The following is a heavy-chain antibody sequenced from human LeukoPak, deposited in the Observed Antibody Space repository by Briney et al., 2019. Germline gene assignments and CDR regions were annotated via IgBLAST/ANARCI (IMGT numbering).Heavy chain of an antibody. CDR2: IYTSGIT. J-gene: IGHJ5*02. Sequence: KPSQTLSLTCTVSGGSISSGSYYWRWIRQPAGKGLEWIGRIYTSGITNYHPSLKSRVTITVDTSKNQFSLKLSSVTAADTAVYYCARGVPAATNWFDPWGQGTLVTVSS. D-gene: IGHD2-2*01. CDR1: GGSISSGSYY. CDR3: ARGVPAATNWFDP. V-gene: IGHV4-61*02.